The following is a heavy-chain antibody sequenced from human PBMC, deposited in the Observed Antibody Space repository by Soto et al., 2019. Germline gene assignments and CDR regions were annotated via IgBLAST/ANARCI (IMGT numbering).Heavy chain of an antibody. CDR2: ISADGSNK. D-gene: IGHD3-10*01. CDR3: SKANTYGSGSYWPY. J-gene: IGHJ4*02. CDR1: GFTFSSYG. V-gene: IGHV3-30*18. Sequence: QVQLLESGGGVVQPGRSLRLSCAASGFTFSSYGMHWVRQAPGKGLEWVAVISADGSNKYYADSVKGRFTISRDNSKNALYLQYNSLRAEDTAVYYCSKANTYGSGSYWPYWGPGTPVTVSA.